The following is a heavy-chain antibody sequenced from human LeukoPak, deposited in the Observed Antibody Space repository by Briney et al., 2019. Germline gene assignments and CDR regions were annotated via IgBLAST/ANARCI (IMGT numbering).Heavy chain of an antibody. V-gene: IGHV3-30-3*01. CDR2: ISYDGSNK. D-gene: IGHD5-12*01. CDR3: ARRGGTVATIGDDFDY. CDR1: GFTFSSYA. Sequence: GGSLRLSCAASGFTFSSYAVHWVRQAPGKGLEWVAVISYDGSNKYYAESVKGRFTISRDNSKNTLYVQMNSLRAEDTAIYYCARRGGTVATIGDDFDYWGQGTVVTVSA. J-gene: IGHJ4*02.